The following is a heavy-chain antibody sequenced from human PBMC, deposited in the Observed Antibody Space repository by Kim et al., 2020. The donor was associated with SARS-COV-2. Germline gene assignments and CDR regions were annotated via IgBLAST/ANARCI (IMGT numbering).Heavy chain of an antibody. V-gene: IGHV3-23*01. CDR3: ATSIAAARRRAFDP. D-gene: IGHD6-13*01. CDR2: ISGSGGST. J-gene: IGHJ5*02. Sequence: GGSLRLSCAASGFTFSSYAMSWVRQAPGKGLEWVSAISGSGGSTYYADSVKGRFTISRDNSKNTLYLQMNSLRAEDTAVYYCATSIAAARRRAFDPWGQGTLVTVSS. CDR1: GFTFSSYA.